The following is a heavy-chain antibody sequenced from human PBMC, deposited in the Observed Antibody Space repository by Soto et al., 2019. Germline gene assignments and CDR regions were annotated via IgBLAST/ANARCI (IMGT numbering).Heavy chain of an antibody. V-gene: IGHV4-39*01. D-gene: IGHD2-2*01. Sequence: PSETLSLTCSVSGGSIPRSSGYYWVWVRQPPGKGLEYIGSIYYSGSAYYNPSLKSRVTMSVDTSKNQFSLKLSSVTAADTAVYYCAGHGQPLLVKNWFDPWGRGILVTVS. CDR2: IYYSGSA. CDR3: AGHGQPLLVKNWFDP. J-gene: IGHJ5*02. CDR1: GGSIPRSSGYY.